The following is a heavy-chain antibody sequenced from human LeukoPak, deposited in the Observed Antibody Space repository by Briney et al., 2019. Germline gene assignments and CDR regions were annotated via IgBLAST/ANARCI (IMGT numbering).Heavy chain of an antibody. J-gene: IGHJ4*02. CDR2: IYYSGST. CDR3: ARDAGYSSSPLGY. V-gene: IGHV4-61*01. CDR1: GGSVGSGSYY. D-gene: IGHD6-13*01. Sequence: SETLSLTCTVSGGSVGSGSYYWSWIRQPPGKGLEWIGYIYYSGSTNYNPSLKSRVTISVDTSKNQFSLKLSSVTAADTAVYYCARDAGYSSSPLGYWGQGTLVTVSS.